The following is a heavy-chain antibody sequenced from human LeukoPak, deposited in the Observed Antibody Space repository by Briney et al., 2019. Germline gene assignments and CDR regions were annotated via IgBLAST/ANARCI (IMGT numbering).Heavy chain of an antibody. CDR1: GFTFSAFE. V-gene: IGHV3-48*03. CDR3: VRVYCSSTSCSDYFDY. D-gene: IGHD2-2*01. J-gene: IGHJ4*02. Sequence: PGGSLRLSCAASGFTFSAFEMNWVRQAPGKGLEWLSYISGSGGTTLYADSVKGRFTISRDNAKNSLYLQMNSLRVEDTAVYYCVRVYCSSTSCSDYFDYWGQGSLVTASS. CDR2: ISGSGGTT.